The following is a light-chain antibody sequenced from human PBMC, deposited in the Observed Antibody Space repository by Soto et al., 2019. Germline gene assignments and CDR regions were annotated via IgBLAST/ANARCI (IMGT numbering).Light chain of an antibody. Sequence: QPVLTQPPSASGTPGQRVTISCSGSSSNIGSNYVYWYQQLPGTAPTLLIYRNNQRPSGVPDRFSGSKSGTSASLAISGLRYEDEADYYCAAWDDSLSGRVFGGGTKLTVL. CDR1: SSNIGSNY. V-gene: IGLV1-47*01. CDR3: AAWDDSLSGRV. CDR2: RNN. J-gene: IGLJ2*01.